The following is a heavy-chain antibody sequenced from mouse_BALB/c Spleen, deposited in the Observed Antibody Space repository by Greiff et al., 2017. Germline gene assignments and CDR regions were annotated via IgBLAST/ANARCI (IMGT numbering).Heavy chain of an antibody. J-gene: IGHJ3*01. CDR3: NALLLSLTRGFAY. Sequence: EVQLQQSGADLVSSGASFKLSCTASGFTFKDYSMPWVRQSPEQGLEWIGWIDPENGDTEYPPKFKGKATMTADTSSNTTYLQLSSLTSEDTAVYYCNALLLSLTRGFAYWGQGTLVTVSA. CDR2: IDPENGDT. V-gene: IGHV14-4*02. D-gene: IGHD2-10*01. CDR1: GFTFKDYS.